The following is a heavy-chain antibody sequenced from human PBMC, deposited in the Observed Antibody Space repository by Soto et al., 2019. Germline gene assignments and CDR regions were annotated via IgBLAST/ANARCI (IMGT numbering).Heavy chain of an antibody. D-gene: IGHD2-2*01. V-gene: IGHV4-39*02. CDR3: TRIYCTTTSCFINGMDV. Sequence: SETLSLTCTVSGGSISSSSYYWGWIRQPPGKELEWIGTISHSGDTYYNPSLKSRVTISIDTAKNHLSLILSSVTAADTATYYCTRIYCTTTSCFINGMDVWGQGTTVTVSS. CDR2: ISHSGDT. CDR1: GGSISSSSYY. J-gene: IGHJ6*02.